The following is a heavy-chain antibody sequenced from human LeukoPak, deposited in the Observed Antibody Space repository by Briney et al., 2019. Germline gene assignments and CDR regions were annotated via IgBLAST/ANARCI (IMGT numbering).Heavy chain of an antibody. CDR2: IYTNGDT. D-gene: IGHD1-26*01. V-gene: IGHV3-53*01. Sequence: GGSLRLSCAVSGFTISSKYMSWVRQAPGKRLEWVSVIYTNGDTYDPDAVKGRFTISRDDSKNTVYLQMNSLRAEDTGMYYCARESGSYEEWGQGTLVTVSS. CDR1: GFTISSKY. J-gene: IGHJ4*02. CDR3: ARESGSYEE.